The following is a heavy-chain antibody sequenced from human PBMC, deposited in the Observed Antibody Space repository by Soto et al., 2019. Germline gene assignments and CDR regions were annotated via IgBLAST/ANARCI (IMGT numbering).Heavy chain of an antibody. CDR3: ARRGRSSSDAFDI. D-gene: IGHD6-6*01. J-gene: IGHJ3*02. Sequence: GESLKISCAASGFTFSSYGMHWVRQAPGKGLEWVAVIWYDGSNKYYADSVKGRFTISRDNSRNTLYLQMNSLRAEDTAVYYCARRGRSSSDAFDIWGQGTMVTVSS. CDR1: GFTFSSYG. V-gene: IGHV3-33*08. CDR2: IWYDGSNK.